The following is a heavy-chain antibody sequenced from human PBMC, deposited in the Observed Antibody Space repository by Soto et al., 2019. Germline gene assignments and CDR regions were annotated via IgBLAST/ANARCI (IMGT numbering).Heavy chain of an antibody. Sequence: SETLSLTCTVSGGSIRVQSYYWTWIRQTPGKGLEWVGSSYYSGTSYFNPALKGRVTISVDTSTNQFSLRLTSVTAADTAVYYCTRRYNWNDYYLDPWGQGTLVTVSS. V-gene: IGHV4-39*01. CDR1: GGSIRVQSYY. CDR2: SYYSGTS. CDR3: TRRYNWNDYYLDP. J-gene: IGHJ5*02. D-gene: IGHD1-20*01.